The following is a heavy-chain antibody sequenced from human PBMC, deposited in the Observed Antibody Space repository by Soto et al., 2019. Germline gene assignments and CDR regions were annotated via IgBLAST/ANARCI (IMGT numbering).Heavy chain of an antibody. D-gene: IGHD3-3*01. V-gene: IGHV3-30-3*01. Sequence: QPGGSLRLSCAASGFTFSSYAMHWVRQAPGKGLEWVAVISYDGSNKYYADSVKGRFTISRDNSKNTLYLQMNSLRAEDTAVYYCARAVEVTIFGVVSYYYYGMDVWGQGTTVTVSS. CDR1: GFTFSSYA. CDR2: ISYDGSNK. J-gene: IGHJ6*02. CDR3: ARAVEVTIFGVVSYYYYGMDV.